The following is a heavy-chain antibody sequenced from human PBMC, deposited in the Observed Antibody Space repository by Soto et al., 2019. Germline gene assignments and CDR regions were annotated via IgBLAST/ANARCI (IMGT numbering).Heavy chain of an antibody. Sequence: GGSLRLSCAASGYTFSSYYMNWVRQAPGQGLEWLGIINPSGGYTTYAQRFLGRVTMTSDTSTRTVHMELGSLTSEDTAVYYCARGGGIVVATASYDHWGQGTLVSVSS. CDR2: INPSGGYT. V-gene: IGHV1-46*03. CDR1: GYTFSSYY. D-gene: IGHD2-21*02. J-gene: IGHJ1*01. CDR3: ARGGGIVVATASYDH.